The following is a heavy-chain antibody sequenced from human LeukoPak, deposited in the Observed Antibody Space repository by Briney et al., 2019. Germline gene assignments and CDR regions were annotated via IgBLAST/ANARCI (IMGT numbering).Heavy chain of an antibody. CDR3: ARIRNSGSYFDY. V-gene: IGHV4-39*07. D-gene: IGHD1-26*01. CDR1: GGSISTSNYY. CDR2: IFYSGST. Sequence: NPSETLSLTCTVSGGSISTSNYYWGWIRQPPGKGLEWIGNIFYSGSTYYSPSLRSRVTISLDTSRNQFSLKLNSVTAADTAVYYCARIRNSGSYFDYWGQGTLVTVSS. J-gene: IGHJ4*02.